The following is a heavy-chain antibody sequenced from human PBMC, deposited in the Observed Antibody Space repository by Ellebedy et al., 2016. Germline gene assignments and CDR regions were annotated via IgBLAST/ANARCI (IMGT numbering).Heavy chain of an antibody. Sequence: GGSLRLSXAASGFTFSSYSMNWVRQAPGKGLEWVSYISSSSSTIYYADSVKGRFTISRDNAKNSLYLQMNSLRAEDTAVYYCARSSGGGMATIEDAFDIWGQGTMVTVSS. CDR1: GFTFSSYS. D-gene: IGHD5-24*01. CDR3: ARSSGGGMATIEDAFDI. J-gene: IGHJ3*02. V-gene: IGHV3-48*01. CDR2: ISSSSSTI.